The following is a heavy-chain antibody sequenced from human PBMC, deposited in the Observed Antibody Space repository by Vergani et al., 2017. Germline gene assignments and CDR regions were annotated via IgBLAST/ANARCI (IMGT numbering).Heavy chain of an antibody. CDR2: IYSGGST. CDR1: GFTVSSNY. Sequence: EVQLVESGGGLIQPGGSLRLSCAASGFTVSSNYMSLVRQAPGKGLEWVSVIYSGGSTYYADSVKGRFTISRDNSKNTLYLQMNSLRAEDTAVYYCARVFGSGSYPTTTAFDYWGQGTLVTGSS. CDR3: ARVFGSGSYPTTTAFDY. J-gene: IGHJ4*02. D-gene: IGHD1-26*01. V-gene: IGHV3-53*01.